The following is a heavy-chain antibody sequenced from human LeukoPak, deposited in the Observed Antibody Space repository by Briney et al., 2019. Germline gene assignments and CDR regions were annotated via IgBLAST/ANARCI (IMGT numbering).Heavy chain of an antibody. D-gene: IGHD1-26*01. Sequence: SETLSLTCTVSGGSISSSRYYWGWIRQPPGKGLEWIGSIYYSGSTYYNPSLKSRVTISVDTSKNQFSLKLSSVTAADTAVYYCARDPWRELQHDAFDIWGQGTMVTVSS. CDR1: GGSISSSRYY. CDR2: IYYSGST. V-gene: IGHV4-39*07. CDR3: ARDPWRELQHDAFDI. J-gene: IGHJ3*02.